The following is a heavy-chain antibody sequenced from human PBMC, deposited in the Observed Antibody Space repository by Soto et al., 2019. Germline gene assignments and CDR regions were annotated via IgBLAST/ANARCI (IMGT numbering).Heavy chain of an antibody. CDR2: IYSGGST. CDR3: ARDLRTMVRRAEFDAFDI. J-gene: IGHJ3*02. Sequence: EVQLVESGGGLVQPGGSLRLSCAASGFTVSSNYMSWVRQAPGKGLEWVSVIYSGGSTYYADSVKGRFTISRHNSKNTLYLQMNSLRAEDTAVYYCARDLRTMVRRAEFDAFDIWGQGTMVTVSS. V-gene: IGHV3-53*04. D-gene: IGHD3-10*01. CDR1: GFTVSSNY.